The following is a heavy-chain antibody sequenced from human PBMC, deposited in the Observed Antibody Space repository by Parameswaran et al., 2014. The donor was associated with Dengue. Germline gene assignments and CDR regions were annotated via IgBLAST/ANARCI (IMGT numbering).Heavy chain of an antibody. D-gene: IGHD2-2*01. CDR2: ISSSSSTI. V-gene: IGHV3-48*02. Sequence: KWIRQPPGKGLEWVSYISSSSSTIYYADSVKGRFTISRDNAKNSLYLQMNSLRDEDTAVYYCARDRVVPAAFDYYYGMDVWGQGTTVTVSS. J-gene: IGHJ6*02. CDR3: ARDRVVPAAFDYYYGMDV.